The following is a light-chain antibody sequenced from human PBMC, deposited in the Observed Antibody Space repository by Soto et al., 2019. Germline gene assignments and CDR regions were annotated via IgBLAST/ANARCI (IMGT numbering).Light chain of an antibody. V-gene: IGKV3-20*01. CDR1: QNIDSSF. CDR2: GTS. J-gene: IGKJ1*01. CDR3: QQYGTSPT. Sequence: EIVLTQSPGTLSLSPGDRATLSCRASQNIDSSFLAWYHQKPGQTPSLLIYGTSSRATGIPDRFSGSGSGTDFTLTISRLEPEDFAVYYCQQYGTSPTFGQGTQVEI.